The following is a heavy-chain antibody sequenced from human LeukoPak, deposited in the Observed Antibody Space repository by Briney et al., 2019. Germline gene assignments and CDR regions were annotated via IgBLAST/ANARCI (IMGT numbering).Heavy chain of an antibody. D-gene: IGHD3-10*01. CDR1: GGSISSYY. CDR3: AKSNGYGLVDI. V-gene: IGHV4-59*08. Sequence: SETLSLTCTVSGGSISSYYWSWIRQPPGKGLEWIGYIHYSGSTNYNPSLKSRVTISGDTSQNQFSLKLNSVTAADTAVYYCAKSNGYGLVDIWGQGTMVTVSS. CDR2: IHYSGST. J-gene: IGHJ3*02.